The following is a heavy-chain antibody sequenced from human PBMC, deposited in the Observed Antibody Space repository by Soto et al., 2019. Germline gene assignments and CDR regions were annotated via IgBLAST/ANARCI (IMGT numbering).Heavy chain of an antibody. CDR3: VNGFSYAFDI. V-gene: IGHV3-64D*06. Sequence: GGSLRLSCSASGFTFSSYAMHWVRQAPGKGLEYVSTISRNGGSTYYADSVKGRFTISRDNSKNTLYLQMSSLRAEDTAVYYCVNGFSYAFDICGQGTMVTVSS. J-gene: IGHJ3*02. CDR1: GFTFSSYA. CDR2: ISRNGGST. D-gene: IGHD3-10*01.